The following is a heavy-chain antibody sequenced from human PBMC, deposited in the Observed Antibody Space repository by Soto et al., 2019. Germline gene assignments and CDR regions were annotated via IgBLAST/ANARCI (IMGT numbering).Heavy chain of an antibody. D-gene: IGHD6-13*01. CDR1: GGSISSYY. CDR2: IYTSGST. CDR3: ARDFPYSSSWYAGFDY. J-gene: IGHJ4*02. Sequence: QVQLQESGPGLVKPSETLSLTCTVSGGSISSYYWSWIRQPAGKGLEWIGRIYTSGSTNYNPSLKSRFTMSVDTSKNQFSLKLSSVTAADTAVYYCARDFPYSSSWYAGFDYWGQGTLVTVSS. V-gene: IGHV4-4*07.